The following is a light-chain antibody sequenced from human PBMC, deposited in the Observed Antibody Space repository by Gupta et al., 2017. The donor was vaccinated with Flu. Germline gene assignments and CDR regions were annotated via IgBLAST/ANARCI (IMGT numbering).Light chain of an antibody. J-gene: IGKJ2*01. Sequence: LNWLQQRPGQPLRLLIYKISNRFSGVPDRFSGSGAGTDFTLKISRVEAEYVGVYYCMQATLLATFGQGTKLEI. CDR3: MQATLLAT. CDR2: KIS. V-gene: IGKV2-24*01.